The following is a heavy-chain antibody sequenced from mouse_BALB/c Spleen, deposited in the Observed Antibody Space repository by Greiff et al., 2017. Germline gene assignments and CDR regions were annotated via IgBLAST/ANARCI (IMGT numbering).Heavy chain of an antibody. J-gene: IGHJ3*01. Sequence: EVKLQESGGGLVQPGGSMKLSCVASGFTFSNYWMNWVRQSPEKGLEWVAEIRLKSNNYATHYAASVKGRFTISRDDSKNSVYLQMNNLRAEDTGIYYCTRRNYGSRWFAYWGQGTLVTVSA. CDR2: IRLKSNNYAT. CDR1: GFTFSNYW. CDR3: TRRNYGSRWFAY. V-gene: IGHV6-6*02. D-gene: IGHD1-1*01.